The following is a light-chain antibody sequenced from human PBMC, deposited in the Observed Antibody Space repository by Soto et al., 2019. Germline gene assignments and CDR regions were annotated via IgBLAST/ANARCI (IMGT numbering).Light chain of an antibody. J-gene: IGKJ3*01. CDR2: AAS. Sequence: DIQMTQSPSSLSASVGDRVTITCRASQSISNYLNWYQQKPGKAPKLLIYAASSLQGDVPSRFSGSGSGTDFTLTISSLQPDDFATYDGQQSYSTPLSFGPGTKVDIK. CDR3: QQSYSTPLS. CDR1: QSISNY. V-gene: IGKV1-39*01.